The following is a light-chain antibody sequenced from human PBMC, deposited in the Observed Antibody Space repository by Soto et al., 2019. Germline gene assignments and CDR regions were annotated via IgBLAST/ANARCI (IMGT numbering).Light chain of an antibody. CDR1: QSISSY. CDR3: QQSYSTPLT. CDR2: AAS. Sequence: DIQMTQSPSSLSASVGDRVTITCRASQSISSYLNWYQQKQGKAPKLLIYAASSLQSWVPSRFSGSGSGTDFTITISSLQPEDFANYYCQQSYSTPLTFGGGTKVEIK. J-gene: IGKJ4*01. V-gene: IGKV1-39*01.